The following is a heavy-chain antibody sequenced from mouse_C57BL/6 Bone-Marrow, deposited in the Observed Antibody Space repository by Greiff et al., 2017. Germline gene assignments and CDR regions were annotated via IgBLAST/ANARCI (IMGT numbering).Heavy chain of an antibody. V-gene: IGHV7-3*01. D-gene: IGHD2-12*01. CDR1: GFTFTDYY. CDR2: IRNKANGYTT. J-gene: IGHJ1*03. CDR3: ARSHSYLLYCDV. Sequence: EVQVVESGGGLVQPGGSLSLSCAASGFTFTDYYMSWVRQPPGKALEWLGFIRNKANGYTTEYSASVKGRFTISRDNSQSILDLQMNALRAEDSATYYCARSHSYLLYCDVWGTGTTVTVSS.